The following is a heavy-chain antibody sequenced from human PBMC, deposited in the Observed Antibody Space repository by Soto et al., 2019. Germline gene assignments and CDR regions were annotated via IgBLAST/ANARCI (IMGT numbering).Heavy chain of an antibody. CDR2: INSDGSST. J-gene: IGHJ4*02. V-gene: IGHV3-74*01. CDR3: ARVPLSDFWSGYYTGFDY. D-gene: IGHD3-3*01. CDR1: GFTFSSYW. Sequence: GGSLRLSCAASGFTFSSYWMHWVRQAPGKGLVWVSRINSDGSSTSYADSVKGRFTISRDNAKKTLYLQMNSLRAEDTAVYYCARVPLSDFWSGYYTGFDYWGQGTPVTVSS.